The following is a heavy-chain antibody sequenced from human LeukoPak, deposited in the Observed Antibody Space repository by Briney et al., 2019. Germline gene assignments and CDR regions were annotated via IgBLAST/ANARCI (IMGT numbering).Heavy chain of an antibody. J-gene: IGHJ4*02. CDR1: GFTFSSYS. D-gene: IGHD5-18*01. CDR2: ISSSSSTI. CDR3: ARGTYTYGTLFDY. V-gene: IGHV3-48*04. Sequence: GGSLRLSCAASGFTFSSYSMNWVRQAPGKGLEWVSYISSSSSTIYYADSVKGRFTISRDNAKNSLYLQMNSLRAEDTAVYYCARGTYTYGTLFDYWGQGTLVTVSS.